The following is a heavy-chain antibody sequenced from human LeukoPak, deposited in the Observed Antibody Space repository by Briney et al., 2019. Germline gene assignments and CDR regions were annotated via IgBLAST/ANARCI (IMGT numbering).Heavy chain of an antibody. CDR3: AGVPSSSDYYYYYMDV. CDR2: IIPIFGTA. CDR1: GGTFSSYA. J-gene: IGHJ6*03. D-gene: IGHD6-6*01. V-gene: IGHV1-69*06. Sequence: SVKVSCKASGGTFSSYAISWVRQAPGQGLEWMGGIIPIFGTANYAQKFQGRVTITADKSTSTAYMELSSLRSEDTAVYYCAGVPSSSDYYYYYMDVWGKGTTVTVSS.